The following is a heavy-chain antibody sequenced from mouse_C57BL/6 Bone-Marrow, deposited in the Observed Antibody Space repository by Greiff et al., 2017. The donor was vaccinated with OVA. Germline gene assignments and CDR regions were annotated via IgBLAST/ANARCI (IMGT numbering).Heavy chain of an antibody. CDR3: TREGIYYGYDRDMAY. J-gene: IGHJ4*01. CDR2: ISSGGDYI. V-gene: IGHV5-9-1*02. D-gene: IGHD2-2*01. Sequence: EVQVVESGEGLVKPGGSLKLSCAASGFTFSSYAMSWVRQTPEKRLEWVAYISSGGDYIYYADTVKGRFTIPRDNARNTLYLQMSSLKSEDTAMYYYTREGIYYGYDRDMAYWGQGTSVTVSS. CDR1: GFTFSSYA.